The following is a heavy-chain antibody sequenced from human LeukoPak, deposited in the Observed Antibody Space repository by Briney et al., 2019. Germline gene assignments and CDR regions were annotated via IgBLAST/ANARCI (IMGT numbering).Heavy chain of an antibody. J-gene: IGHJ6*03. V-gene: IGHV3-48*04. CDR3: ARDTYYYGSGSYYMYYYYYMDV. Sequence: GGSLRLSCAASGFTFSTYNMNWVRQAPGKGLEWVSYISRSSSTIYYADSVKGRFTISRDNAKNTLYLQMNSLRAEDTAVYYCARDTYYYGSGSYYMYYYYYMDVWGKGTTVTISS. CDR1: GFTFSTYN. D-gene: IGHD3-10*01. CDR2: ISRSSSTI.